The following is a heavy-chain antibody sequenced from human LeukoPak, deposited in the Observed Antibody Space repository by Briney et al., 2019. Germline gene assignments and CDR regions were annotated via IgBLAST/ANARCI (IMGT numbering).Heavy chain of an antibody. V-gene: IGHV4-59*01. CDR3: ARERDCSSTSCYIEGWFDP. CDR1: GDSISSYY. J-gene: IGHJ5*02. CDR2: IYYSGST. D-gene: IGHD2-2*02. Sequence: PSETLSLTCTVSGDSISSYYWSWIRQPPGKGLEWIGYIYYSGSTNYNPSLKSRVTISVDTSKNQFSLKLSSVTAADTAVYYCARERDCSSTSCYIEGWFDPWGQGTLVTVSS.